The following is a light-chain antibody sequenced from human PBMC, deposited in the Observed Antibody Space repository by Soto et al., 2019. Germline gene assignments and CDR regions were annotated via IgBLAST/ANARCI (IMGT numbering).Light chain of an antibody. Sequence: IVLTQSPGTVSLSPGDRATLSCRASQSIASSFLSWYQQKPGQAPRLLMYGASTRATGIPDRFSGSGSGKDCTLTISRLEPEDFAVYYCQQGWTFGQGTKVEIK. CDR2: GAS. J-gene: IGKJ1*01. CDR1: QSIASSF. V-gene: IGKV3-20*01. CDR3: QQGWT.